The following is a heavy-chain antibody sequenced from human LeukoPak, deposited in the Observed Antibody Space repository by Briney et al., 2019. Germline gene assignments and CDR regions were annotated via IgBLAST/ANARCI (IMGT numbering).Heavy chain of an antibody. CDR2: MNPNSGNT. CDR3: ARGVIVNGNRRPLLIYYFDY. CDR1: GYTFTSYD. J-gene: IGHJ4*02. V-gene: IGHV1-8*01. Sequence: GASVKVSCKASGYTFTSYDINWVRQATGQGLEWMGRMNPNSGNTGYAQKFQGRVTMTRNTSISTAYMELSSLRSEDTAVYYCARGVIVNGNRRPLLIYYFDYWGQGTLVTVSS. D-gene: IGHD2/OR15-2a*01.